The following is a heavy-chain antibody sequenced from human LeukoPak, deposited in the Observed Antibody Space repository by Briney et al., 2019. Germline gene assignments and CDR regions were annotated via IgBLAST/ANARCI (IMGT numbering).Heavy chain of an antibody. V-gene: IGHV4-34*01. D-gene: IGHD3-10*01. Sequence: PSETLSLTCAVYGGSFSGYYWSWIRQPPGKGLEWIGEINHSGSTNYNPSLKSRVTISVDTSKNQFSLKLSSVTAADTAVYYCARGDGSGSYLEANWFDPWGQGTLVTVSS. CDR3: ARGDGSGSYLEANWFDP. CDR2: INHSGST. CDR1: GGSFSGYY. J-gene: IGHJ5*02.